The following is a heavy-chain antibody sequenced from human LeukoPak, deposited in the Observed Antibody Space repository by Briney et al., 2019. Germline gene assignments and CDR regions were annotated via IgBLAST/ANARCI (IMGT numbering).Heavy chain of an antibody. CDR3: ARGTAITAGIDF. D-gene: IGHD6-19*01. Sequence: GGSLRLSCTASGFAFSTYWMFWVRQAPGKGLVWVSQINPEGASTTYGDPAKGRFTASRDNAKNALHLQMNSLRVDDTVVYYCARGTAITAGIDFWGQGTLVTVSP. CDR1: GFAFSTYW. V-gene: IGHV3-74*01. CDR2: INPEGAST. J-gene: IGHJ4*02.